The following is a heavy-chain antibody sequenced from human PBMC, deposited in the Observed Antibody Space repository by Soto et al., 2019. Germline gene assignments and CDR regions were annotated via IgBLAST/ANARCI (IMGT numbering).Heavy chain of an antibody. CDR2: ISIIRIYI. CDR3: ARELRDDILTGYYKAYYYYYYGMDV. Sequence: EVQLVESGGGLVKPGGSRGLPVAPPGFTFIGFARNWSGRAPGKGLDGFSSISIIRIYIYYADSVKGRFTISRDNAKNSLYLQMNSLRAEDTAVYYCARELRDDILTGYYKAYYYYYYGMDVWGQGTTVTVSS. V-gene: IGHV3-21*01. CDR1: GFTFIGFA. J-gene: IGHJ6*02. D-gene: IGHD3-9*01.